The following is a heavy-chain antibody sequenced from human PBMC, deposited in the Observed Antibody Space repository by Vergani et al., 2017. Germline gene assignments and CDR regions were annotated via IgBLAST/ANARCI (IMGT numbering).Heavy chain of an antibody. V-gene: IGHV4-31*03. J-gene: IGHJ4*02. CDR2: IYSTGST. CDR3: ARMGGYGEVHAFQIGYFDS. CDR1: GGSISSGDYY. D-gene: IGHD4/OR15-4a*01. Sequence: QVQLQESGPGLVKPPQTLPLTCTVLGGSISSGDYYWSWIRQPPGKGLEWIGYIYSTGSTQHNPSLRRRINMSVDTSKNQFSLKLNSVTAADTAMYYCARMGGYGEVHAFQIGYFDSWGPGILVTVSS.